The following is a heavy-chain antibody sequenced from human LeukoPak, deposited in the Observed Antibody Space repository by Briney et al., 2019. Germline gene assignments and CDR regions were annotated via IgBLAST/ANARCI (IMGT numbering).Heavy chain of an antibody. CDR1: CGSFHGYY. D-gene: IGHD6-6*01. V-gene: IGHV4-34*01. CDR3: ASAGYSSSSFDY. Sequence: PSETLSLTCAVHCGSFHGYYCSWIRQPPGKGLEWIGEINHSGSTNYNPSLKSRVTISVDTSKNQFSLKLSSVTAADTAVYYCASAGYSSSSFDYWGQGTLVTVSS. J-gene: IGHJ4*02. CDR2: INHSGST.